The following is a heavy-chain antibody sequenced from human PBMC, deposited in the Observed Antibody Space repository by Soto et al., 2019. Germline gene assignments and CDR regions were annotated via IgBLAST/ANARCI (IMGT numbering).Heavy chain of an antibody. V-gene: IGHV3-33*01. CDR3: ARDGAVGYGMDV. Sequence: QVQVVESGGGVVQPGRSLRLSCEASGFSIRNYGMHWVRQAPGKGLEWVALITYDGRNEYYGDSVKGRFTISRDSSKNTWYLQTNSLIFEVMAVYYCARDGAVGYGMDVWGQETTLTVSS. J-gene: IGHJ6*02. CDR2: ITYDGRNE. CDR1: GFSIRNYG.